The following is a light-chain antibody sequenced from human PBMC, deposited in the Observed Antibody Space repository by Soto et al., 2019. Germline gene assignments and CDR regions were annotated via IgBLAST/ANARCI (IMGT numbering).Light chain of an antibody. V-gene: IGKV1-5*01. J-gene: IGKJ1*01. Sequence: DIQVTQSPSTLSASLGDRVTITCRASQSISSWLAWYQQKPGKAPKLMIYDASSLQSGVPAAFSGSGSGTEFTPPSSRLQPDECATYYCKQDNSYPCTFGQGPKVEIK. CDR1: QSISSW. CDR2: DAS. CDR3: KQDNSYPCT.